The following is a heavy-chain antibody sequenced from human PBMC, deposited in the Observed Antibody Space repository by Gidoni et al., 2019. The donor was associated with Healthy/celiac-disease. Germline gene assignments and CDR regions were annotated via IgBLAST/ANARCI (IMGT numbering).Heavy chain of an antibody. D-gene: IGHD3-22*01. Sequence: LVQPGGSLRLSCAASGFTFSSYWMSWVRQAPGKGLEWVANLKQDGSEKYYVDSVKGRFTISRDNAKNSLYLQMNSLRAEDTAVYYCARAVPQYYYDSSGYLDYWGQGTLVTVSS. CDR2: LKQDGSEK. J-gene: IGHJ4*02. CDR3: ARAVPQYYYDSSGYLDY. CDR1: GFTFSSYW. V-gene: IGHV3-7*01.